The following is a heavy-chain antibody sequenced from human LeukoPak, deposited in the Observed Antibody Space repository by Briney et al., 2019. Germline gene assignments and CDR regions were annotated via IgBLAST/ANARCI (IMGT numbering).Heavy chain of an antibody. CDR2: ISGGGST. J-gene: IGHJ4*02. D-gene: IGHD3-16*02. V-gene: IGHV3-23*01. CDR3: AKGISIYSYFDN. Sequence: GGSLRLSCAGFGFTFSNYVMSWVRQAPGKGLEWVSTISGGGSTYYADSVKGRFTISRDNAKNSLYLQMNSLRAEDTAVYYCAKGISIYSYFDNWGQGTLVTVSS. CDR1: GFTFSNYV.